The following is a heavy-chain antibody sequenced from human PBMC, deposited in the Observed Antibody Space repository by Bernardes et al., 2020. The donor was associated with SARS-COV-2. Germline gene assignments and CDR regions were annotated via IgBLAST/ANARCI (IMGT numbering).Heavy chain of an antibody. CDR1: GGSLSGYY. J-gene: IGHJ2*01. CDR2: INYSGST. D-gene: IGHD3-16*01. V-gene: IGHV4-34*01. CDR3: ARAVWGIWHYDL. Sequence: SETLSLTCAIYGGSLSGYYWNWIRQPPGKGLEWIGEINYSGSTNYNPSLKSRVTISIDTSKNQFSLTLSSVTAADTAVYYCARAVWGIWHYDLWGRGTLVT.